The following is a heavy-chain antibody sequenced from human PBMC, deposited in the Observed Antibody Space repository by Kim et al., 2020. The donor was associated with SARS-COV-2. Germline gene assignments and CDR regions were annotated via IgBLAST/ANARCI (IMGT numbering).Heavy chain of an antibody. CDR1: GGSISSSNYC. D-gene: IGHD4-17*01. CDR2: IYYSGTT. J-gene: IGHJ4*02. CDR3: ARHPQDYSGYNTGYYFDY. Sequence: SETLSLTCTVSGGSISSSNYCWCWIRQSPGKGLEWIGSIYYSGTTYYNPSLKSRVTISVDTSKNQFSLKLNSVTAADTAVYFCARHPQDYSGYNTGYYFDYWGQGTLVTVSS. V-gene: IGHV4-39*01.